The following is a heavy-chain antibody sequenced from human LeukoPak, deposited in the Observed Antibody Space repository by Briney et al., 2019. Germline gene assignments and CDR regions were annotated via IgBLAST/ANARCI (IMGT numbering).Heavy chain of an antibody. D-gene: IGHD6-6*01. V-gene: IGHV3-21*01. CDR3: ARVRSSSIHDAFDI. J-gene: IGHJ3*02. CDR1: GFTFSSYS. CDR2: ISSSSSYI. Sequence: PGGSLRLSCAASGFTFSSYSMNWVRQAPGKGLEWVSSISSSSSYIYYADSVKGRFTISRDNAKNSLYLQTNSLRAEDTAVYYCARVRSSSIHDAFDIRGQGTMVTVSS.